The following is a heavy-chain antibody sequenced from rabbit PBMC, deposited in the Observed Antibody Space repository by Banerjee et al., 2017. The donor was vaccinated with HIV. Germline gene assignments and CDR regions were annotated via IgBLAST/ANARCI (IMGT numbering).Heavy chain of an antibody. J-gene: IGHJ4*01. CDR1: GFSFSSGYH. D-gene: IGHD8-1*01. Sequence: QEQLEESGGDLVKPGASLTLTCTASGFSFSSGYHMCWVRQAPGKGLEWIACIWMSYTVTYYASWAKGRFTISKTSSTTVTLQMTSLTAADTATYFCARDGGGADNTYYMMWGPGTLVTVS. CDR3: ARDGGGADNTYYMM. V-gene: IGHV1S45*01. CDR2: IWMSYTVT.